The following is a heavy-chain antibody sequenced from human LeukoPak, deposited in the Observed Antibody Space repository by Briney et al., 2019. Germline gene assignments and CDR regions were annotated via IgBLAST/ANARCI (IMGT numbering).Heavy chain of an antibody. Sequence: PGGSLRLSCAVSGFTFNSYWMTWVRQAPGKGLEWVANIKQDGSEKYSVDSVKGRFTISRDNAKTSLYMQMNSLRAEDTAVYYCARVMSASVWRSYGSYYYYYHMDIWGKGTTVTVSS. V-gene: IGHV3-7*01. CDR1: GFTFNSYW. CDR3: ARVMSASVWRSYGSYYYYYHMDI. CDR2: IKQDGSEK. J-gene: IGHJ6*03. D-gene: IGHD3-16*01.